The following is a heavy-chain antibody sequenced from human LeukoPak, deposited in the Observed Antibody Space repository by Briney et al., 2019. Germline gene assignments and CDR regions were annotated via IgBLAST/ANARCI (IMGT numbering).Heavy chain of an antibody. CDR1: GGSLSFY. CDR3: ARGYSSTWYAFVDY. Sequence: SETLSLTCGVSGGSLSFYWSWIRQSPGKGLEWIAEISQNGDSNYNMSLKSRVTISLDKSKNQVSLKLNSVTAADTAVYYCARGYSSTWYAFVDYWGQGTLVTVSS. J-gene: IGHJ4*02. D-gene: IGHD6-13*01. CDR2: ISQNGDS. V-gene: IGHV4-34*01.